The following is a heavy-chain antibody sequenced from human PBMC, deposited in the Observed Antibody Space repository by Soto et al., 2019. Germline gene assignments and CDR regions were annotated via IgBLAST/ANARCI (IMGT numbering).Heavy chain of an antibody. CDR3: ARARFDSWSHIYYGLDV. CDR2: ITQGGST. J-gene: IGHJ6*02. CDR1: GGSFSPYS. D-gene: IGHD3-3*01. V-gene: IGHV4-34*01. Sequence: PSETLPLTWGGYGGSFSPYSWTWFRQSPGKGLEWIREITQGGSTDYNPALKSRLVMSVDTSKNQFSLRVTSVTAADAAVYFCARARFDSWSHIYYGLDVWGQGTTVTVSS.